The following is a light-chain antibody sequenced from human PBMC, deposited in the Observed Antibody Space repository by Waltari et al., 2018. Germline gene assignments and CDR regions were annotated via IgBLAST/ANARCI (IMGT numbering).Light chain of an antibody. J-gene: IGLJ2*01. Sequence: QSALTQPASVSGSPGQSITISCTGTSSDIGSYNYVSWYQQHPGNAPTLIIFDVTNRPSGVSNRFSGSKSGNTASLIISGLQGEDEADYYCSSYMDTTALELFGGGTSLTVL. CDR2: DVT. CDR1: SSDIGSYNY. V-gene: IGLV2-14*03. CDR3: SSYMDTTALEL.